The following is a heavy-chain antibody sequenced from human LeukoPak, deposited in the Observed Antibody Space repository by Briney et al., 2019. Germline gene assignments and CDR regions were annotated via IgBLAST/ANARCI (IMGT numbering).Heavy chain of an antibody. CDR2: ISAYNGNT. V-gene: IGHV1-18*01. Sequence: ASVKVSCKASGYTFTSYGIGWVRQAPGQGLEWMGWISAYNGNTNYAQKLQGRVTMTTDTSTSTAYMELRSLRSDDTAVYYCARGDRYYGSGSGNGMDVWGQGTTVTVSS. CDR1: GYTFTSYG. D-gene: IGHD3-10*01. CDR3: ARGDRYYGSGSGNGMDV. J-gene: IGHJ6*02.